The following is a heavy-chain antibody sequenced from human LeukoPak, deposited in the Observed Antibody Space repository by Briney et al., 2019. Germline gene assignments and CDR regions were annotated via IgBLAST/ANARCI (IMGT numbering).Heavy chain of an antibody. J-gene: IGHJ4*02. CDR3: VKDNPLDY. D-gene: IGHD1-14*01. CDR1: GFTFSSYW. CDR2: IRYDGNIK. Sequence: GGSLRLSCAASGFTFSSYWMSWVRQSPGKGLEWVAFIRYDGNIKFYADSMKGRFTISRDNSKNTLYLHINSLRPEDTALYYCVKDNPLDYWGQGTLVIVSS. V-gene: IGHV3-30*02.